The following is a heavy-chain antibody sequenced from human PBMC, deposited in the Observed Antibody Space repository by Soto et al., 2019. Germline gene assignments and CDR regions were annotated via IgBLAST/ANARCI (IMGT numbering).Heavy chain of an antibody. V-gene: IGHV3-74*01. Sequence: GGSLRLSCAASGFTFSSYWMHWVRQAPGKGLVWVSRINSDGSSTSYADSVKGRFTISRDNAKNTLYLQMNSLRAEDTAVYYCAFYSNYVFYYYYMDVWGKGTTVTVSS. J-gene: IGHJ6*03. CDR2: INSDGSST. D-gene: IGHD4-4*01. CDR1: GFTFSSYW. CDR3: AFYSNYVFYYYYMDV.